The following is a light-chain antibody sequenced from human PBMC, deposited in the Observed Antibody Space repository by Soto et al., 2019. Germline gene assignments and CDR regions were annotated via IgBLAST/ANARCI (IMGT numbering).Light chain of an antibody. J-gene: IGLJ3*02. V-gene: IGLV1-47*01. CDR2: RNN. CDR3: AAWDHSLSGWM. Sequence: QSVLTQPPSASATPGQRVTISCSGRSSNIGSDFVFWYQQLPGTAPKLLIYRNNQRPSGVPDRFSGSKSGTSASLAISGLRSEDEADYYCAAWDHSLSGWMIGGGTKLTVL. CDR1: SSNIGSDF.